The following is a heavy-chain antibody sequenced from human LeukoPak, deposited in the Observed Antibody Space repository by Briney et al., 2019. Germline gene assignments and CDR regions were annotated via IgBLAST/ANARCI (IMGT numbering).Heavy chain of an antibody. Sequence: ASVKVSCKASGYIFTKYGFTWVRQAPGQGLEWMGWISAYDGYRNHAQKFQGRVTMTTDSSTTTAYMELRSLRSDDTAVYYCARVSGSIVARLAWFDSWGQGTLVTVSS. CDR3: ARVSGSIVARLAWFDS. CDR1: GYIFTKYG. J-gene: IGHJ5*01. CDR2: ISAYDGYR. V-gene: IGHV1-18*01. D-gene: IGHD6-6*01.